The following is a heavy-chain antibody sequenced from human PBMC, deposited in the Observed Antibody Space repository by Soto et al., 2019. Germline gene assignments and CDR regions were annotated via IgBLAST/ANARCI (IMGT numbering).Heavy chain of an antibody. J-gene: IGHJ4*02. CDR1: GFTFSSYS. V-gene: IGHV3-23*01. D-gene: IGHD1-1*01. Sequence: EVQLLESGGGLVQPGGTLRLSCAASGFTFSSYSMNWVRQAPGKGLEWVSGISGPGTNTYYADSVRGRFTISRDNSKNTLYLQMNGLRAEDTALFYCVKGRGATHWIKYYFDYWGLGTLVTVSS. CDR2: ISGPGTNT. CDR3: VKGRGATHWIKYYFDY.